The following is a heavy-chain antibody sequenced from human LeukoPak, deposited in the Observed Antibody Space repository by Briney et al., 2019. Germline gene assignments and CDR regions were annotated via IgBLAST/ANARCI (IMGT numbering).Heavy chain of an antibody. CDR2: IYHSGST. CDR1: GYSISSGYY. Sequence: SETLSLTCSVSGYSISSGYYWGWIRQPPGKGLEWIGSIYHSGSTYYNPSLKSRVTISVDTSKNQFSLKLSSVTAADTAVYYCARRPYYYDTSGYYFEYYFDYWGQGTLVTVSS. CDR3: ARRPYYYDTSGYYFEYYFDY. V-gene: IGHV4-38-2*02. D-gene: IGHD3-22*01. J-gene: IGHJ4*02.